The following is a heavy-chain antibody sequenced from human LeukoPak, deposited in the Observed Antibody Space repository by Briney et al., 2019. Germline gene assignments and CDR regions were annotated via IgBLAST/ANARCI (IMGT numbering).Heavy chain of an antibody. J-gene: IGHJ4*02. D-gene: IGHD3-10*01. V-gene: IGHV3-9*01. Sequence: GGSLRLSCAASGFTFDDYAMHWVRQAPGKGLECVSGISWNSGSIGYADSVKGRFTISRDNAKNSLYLQMNSLRAEDTALYYCAKSPVLLWFGELTFDYWGQGTLVTVSS. CDR2: ISWNSGSI. CDR1: GFTFDDYA. CDR3: AKSPVLLWFGELTFDY.